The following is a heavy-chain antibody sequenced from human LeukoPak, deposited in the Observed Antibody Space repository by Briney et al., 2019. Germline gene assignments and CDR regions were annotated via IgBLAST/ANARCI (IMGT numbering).Heavy chain of an antibody. J-gene: IGHJ3*02. V-gene: IGHV3-53*01. Sequence: PGGSLRLSCAASGFTVSSNYMSWVRQAPGKGLEWVSVIYSGGSTYYADSVKGRFTISRDNSKNTLYLQMNSLRVEDTAVYYCARVLRDAFDIWGQGTMVTVSS. CDR1: GFTVSSNY. CDR2: IYSGGST. CDR3: ARVLRDAFDI.